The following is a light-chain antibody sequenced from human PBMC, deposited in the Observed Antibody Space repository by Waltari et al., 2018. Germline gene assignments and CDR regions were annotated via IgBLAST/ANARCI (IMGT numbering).Light chain of an antibody. CDR1: KNDIGSYNL. Sequence: QSALTQPASVSGSPGQSITIPCTGTKNDIGSYNLVSWYQQHPGKAPKVIIFEVNKRPSGVSNRFSGSESGNTASLAVSGLHPEDEADYYCCSYAGTPRVVFGGGTKLTVL. J-gene: IGLJ2*01. V-gene: IGLV2-23*02. CDR2: EVN. CDR3: CSYAGTPRVV.